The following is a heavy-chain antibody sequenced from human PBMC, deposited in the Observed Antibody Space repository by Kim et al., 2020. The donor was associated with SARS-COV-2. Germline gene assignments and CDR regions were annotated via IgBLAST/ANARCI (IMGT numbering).Heavy chain of an antibody. J-gene: IGHJ4*02. Sequence: ADCEKGRFTISRDNSKNTLYLQMNSLRAEDTAVYYCAREDTAMMTYYFDYWGQGTLVTVSS. D-gene: IGHD5-18*01. CDR3: AREDTAMMTYYFDY. V-gene: IGHV3-30*07.